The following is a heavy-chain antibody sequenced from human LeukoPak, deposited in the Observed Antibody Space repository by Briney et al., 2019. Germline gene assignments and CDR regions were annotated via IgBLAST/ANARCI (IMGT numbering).Heavy chain of an antibody. CDR2: IKQDGSEK. J-gene: IGHJ4*02. CDR1: GFTFSSYW. D-gene: IGHD3-22*01. V-gene: IGHV3-7*01. Sequence: PGGSLRLSCAASGFTFSSYWMSWVRQAPGKGLEWVANIKQDGSEKYYVDSVKGRFTISRDNAKNSLYLQMNSLRAEDTAVHYCAREAPGFDYYDSSGLFDYWGQGTLVTVSS. CDR3: AREAPGFDYYDSSGLFDY.